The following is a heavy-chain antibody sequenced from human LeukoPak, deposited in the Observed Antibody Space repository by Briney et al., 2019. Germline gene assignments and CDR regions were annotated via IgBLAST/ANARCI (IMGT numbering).Heavy chain of an antibody. V-gene: IGHV1-69*01. J-gene: IGHJ3*02. CDR1: GGTFSSYA. CDR2: IIPIFGTA. Sequence: WVKVSCKASGGTFSSYAISWVRQAPGQGLEWMGGIIPIFGTANYAQKFQGRVTITADESTSTAYMELSSLRSEDTAVYYCATQVGATGRAFDIWGQGTMVTVSS. CDR3: ATQVGATGRAFDI. D-gene: IGHD1-26*01.